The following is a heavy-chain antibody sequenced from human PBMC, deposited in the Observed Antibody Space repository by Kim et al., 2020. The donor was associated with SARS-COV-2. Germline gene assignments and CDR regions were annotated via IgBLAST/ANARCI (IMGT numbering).Heavy chain of an antibody. CDR2: ISYDGSDK. D-gene: IGHD3-22*01. CDR3: AKDSHYYDSSIT. V-gene: IGHV3-30*18. J-gene: IGHJ5*02. CDR1: GFTFSSYG. Sequence: GGSLRLSCAASGFTFSSYGMHWVRQAPGKGLEWVAVISYDGSDKYYADSVKGRFTISRDNSKNTLYLQMNSLRAEDTAVYYCAKDSHYYDSSITWGQGTLVIVSS.